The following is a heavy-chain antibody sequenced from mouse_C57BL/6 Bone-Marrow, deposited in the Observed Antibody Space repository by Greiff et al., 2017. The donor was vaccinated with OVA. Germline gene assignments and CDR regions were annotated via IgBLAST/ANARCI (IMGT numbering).Heavy chain of an antibody. CDR2: ISSGGSYT. CDR3: ARLVRAWFAY. J-gene: IGHJ3*01. CDR1: GFTFSSYG. Sequence: EVKLVESGGDLVKPGGSLKLSCAASGFTFSSYGMSWVRQTPDKRLEWVATISSGGSYTYYPDSVKGRFTISRDNAKNTLYLQMSSLKSEDTAMYYCARLVRAWFAYWGQGTLVTVSA. V-gene: IGHV5-6*01.